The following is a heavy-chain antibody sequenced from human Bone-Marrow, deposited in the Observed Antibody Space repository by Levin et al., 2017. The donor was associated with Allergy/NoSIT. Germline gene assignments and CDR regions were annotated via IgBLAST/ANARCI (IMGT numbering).Heavy chain of an antibody. V-gene: IGHV3-23*01. J-gene: IGHJ5*02. CDR1: GFTFSNYV. Sequence: GGSLRLSCVASGFTFSNYVMTWVRQPPGRGLQWIATISGSGGGAFYAGPVRGRFTVPRDNSNNTLYLQMNSLTAEDTARYACAKGRADFKLDLFDPWGEGTVVAVAS. CDR3: AKGRADFKLDLFDP. D-gene: IGHD3-10*01. CDR2: ISGSGGGA.